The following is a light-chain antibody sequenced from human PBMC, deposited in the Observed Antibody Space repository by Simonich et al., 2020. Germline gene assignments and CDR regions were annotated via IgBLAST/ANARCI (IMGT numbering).Light chain of an antibody. CDR1: NSGVGSYNL. CDR3: CSYTSSSLVV. CDR2: EGS. Sequence: QSARTQPASVSGSPGQPIPIPCTGTNSGVGSYNLVSRYQKHPGKAPKLMIYEGSKRPSGVSNRFSGSKSGNTASLTISGLQAEDEADYYCCSYTSSSLVVFGGGTKLTVL. V-gene: IGLV2-14*02. J-gene: IGLJ2*01.